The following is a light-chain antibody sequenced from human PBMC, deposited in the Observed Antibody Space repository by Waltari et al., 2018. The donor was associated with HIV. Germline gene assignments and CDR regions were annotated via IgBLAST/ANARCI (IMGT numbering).Light chain of an antibody. CDR1: VLAKQY. CDR3: QSADTSYTSRV. CDR2: KDT. V-gene: IGLV3-25*03. J-gene: IGLJ1*01. Sequence: SYELTQPPSVSVSPGQTARIPCSGDVLAKQYAYWYQQKPGQAPVLVIYKDTERPSGFPERFPGSSSGTTVTLTISGVQPDDEADYYCQSADTSYTSRVFGIGTKVTVL.